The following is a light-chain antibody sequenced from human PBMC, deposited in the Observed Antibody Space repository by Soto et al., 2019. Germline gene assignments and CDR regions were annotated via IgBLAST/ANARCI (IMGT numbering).Light chain of an antibody. CDR1: SSDVGNYNL. V-gene: IGLV2-23*01. Sequence: QSALTQPASVSGSPGQSITISCTGTSSDVGNYNLVSWYQQHPGKAPKLMIYEGSKRPSGVSNRFSGSKSGNTASLTISILQAEDEADYYCCSYAGSSTYVFGTGIKLTVL. CDR2: EGS. J-gene: IGLJ1*01. CDR3: CSYAGSSTYV.